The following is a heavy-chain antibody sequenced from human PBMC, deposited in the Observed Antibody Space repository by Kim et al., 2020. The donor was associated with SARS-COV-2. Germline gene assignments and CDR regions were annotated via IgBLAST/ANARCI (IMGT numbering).Heavy chain of an antibody. CDR1: GFAFSSYN. Sequence: GGSLRLSCAASGFAFSSYNMDWVRQAPGRGLEWVSYIYSDSSITYYADSVKGRFTISRDNAKNSLYLQMDSLRDDDTAVYYCARDGNRVGDLDKWGQGTLVTVSS. J-gene: IGHJ4*02. CDR2: IYSDSSIT. D-gene: IGHD2-21*01. V-gene: IGHV3-48*02. CDR3: ARDGNRVGDLDK.